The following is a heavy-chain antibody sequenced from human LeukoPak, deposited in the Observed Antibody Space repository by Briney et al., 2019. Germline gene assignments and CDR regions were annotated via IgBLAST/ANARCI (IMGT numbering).Heavy chain of an antibody. Sequence: SETLSLTCAVYGGSFSDYSWSWIRQPPGKGLEWIGEINHSGGTNNNPSLKSRVTISVDTSKNQFSLKLSSVTAADTAVYYCARGSSSEGFDYWGQGTLVTVSS. CDR2: INHSGGT. J-gene: IGHJ4*02. D-gene: IGHD6-6*01. V-gene: IGHV4-34*01. CDR1: GGSFSDYS. CDR3: ARGSSSEGFDY.